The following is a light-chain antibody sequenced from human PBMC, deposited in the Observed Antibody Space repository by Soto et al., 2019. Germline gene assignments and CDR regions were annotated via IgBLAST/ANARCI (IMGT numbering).Light chain of an antibody. Sequence: DIQMTQSPSTLSASVGDRVTITCRASHSISIWLAWYQQKPGKAPKLLIYDASSLESGVPSRFSGSGSGTEFTLTISSLQPDDFATYYGQQYNSYSPTWTFGQGTKVEIK. V-gene: IGKV1-5*01. CDR1: HSISIW. J-gene: IGKJ1*01. CDR2: DAS. CDR3: QQYNSYSPTWT.